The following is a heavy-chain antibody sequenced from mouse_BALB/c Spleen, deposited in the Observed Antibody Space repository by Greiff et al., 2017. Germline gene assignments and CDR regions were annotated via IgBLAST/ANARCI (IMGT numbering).Heavy chain of an antibody. J-gene: IGHJ1*01. CDR3: AREGSSYWYFDV. Sequence: EVQGVESGGGLVKPGGSLKLSCAASGFTFSSYAMSWVRQTPEKRLEWVASISSGGSTYYPDSVKGRFTISRDNARNILYLQMSSLRSEDTAMYYCAREGSSYWYFDVWGAGTTVTVSS. CDR1: GFTFSSYA. CDR2: ISSGGST. D-gene: IGHD1-1*01. V-gene: IGHV5-6-5*01.